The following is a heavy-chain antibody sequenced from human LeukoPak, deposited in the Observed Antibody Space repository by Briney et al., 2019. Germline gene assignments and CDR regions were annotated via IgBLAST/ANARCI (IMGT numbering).Heavy chain of an antibody. V-gene: IGHV1-46*01. CDR2: INPSDGAT. CDR3: AREQGGGLGGNLGGLFASYYTYYYMDV. D-gene: IGHD3-16*01. J-gene: IGHJ6*03. CDR1: GYTFTMYY. Sequence: GASVKVSCKASGYTFTMYYIHWVRQAPGQGLEWMGMINPSDGATTYAQRFQGRVTMTRDMSTTTVYMDLRSLTSDDTAVYFCAREQGGGLGGNLGGLFASYYTYYYMDVWGRGTTVTVSS.